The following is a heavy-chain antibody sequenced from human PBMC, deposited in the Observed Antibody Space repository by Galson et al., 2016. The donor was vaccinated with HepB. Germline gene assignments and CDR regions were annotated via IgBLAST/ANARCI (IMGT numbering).Heavy chain of an antibody. Sequence: SLRLSCAASGFSIRNHCMSWVRQAPGKGLEWVANITQDGSVEKYADSVRGRFTVFKANAKNSVYLQLNSLSADDTAMFYCARIAADGSTFDYWGQGTLVTVSS. CDR3: ARIAADGSTFDY. D-gene: IGHD6-13*01. CDR1: GFSIRNHC. J-gene: IGHJ4*02. CDR2: ITQDGSVE. V-gene: IGHV3-7*03.